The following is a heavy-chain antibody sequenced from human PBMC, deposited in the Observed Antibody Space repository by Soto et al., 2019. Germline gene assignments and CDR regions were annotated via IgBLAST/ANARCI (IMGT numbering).Heavy chain of an antibody. J-gene: IGHJ6*02. V-gene: IGHV5-10-1*01. D-gene: IGHD6-13*01. CDR1: GYSVTSYW. CDR2: IDPSDSYT. Sequence: EALKLSCEGSGYSVTSYWSSWVRQMPGKGLEWMGRIDPSDSYTNYSPSFQGHVTISADKSISTAYLQWSSLKASDTAMYYCARQVAAALDGMDVWGQGTTVTVSS. CDR3: ARQVAAALDGMDV.